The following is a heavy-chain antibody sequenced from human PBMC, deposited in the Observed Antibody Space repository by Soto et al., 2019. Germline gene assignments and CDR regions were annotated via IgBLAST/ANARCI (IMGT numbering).Heavy chain of an antibody. Sequence: GGSLRLSCAASGFTFSAYAMHWVRQAPGKGLEWVALISYDGSNDYYAESVRGRFTISRDDFKNTLLLQMNSLRADDSAVYYCARTYSSPYYYFGMDVWGQGTTVTVSS. J-gene: IGHJ6*02. CDR1: GFTFSAYA. CDR2: ISYDGSND. D-gene: IGHD3-22*01. V-gene: IGHV3-30-3*01. CDR3: ARTYSSPYYYFGMDV.